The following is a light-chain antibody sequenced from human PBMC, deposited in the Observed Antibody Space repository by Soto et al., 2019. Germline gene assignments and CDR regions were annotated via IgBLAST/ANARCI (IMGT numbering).Light chain of an antibody. J-gene: IGLJ3*02. V-gene: IGLV2-11*01. CDR1: SSDVGGYNY. CDR3: CSYAGSYPR. Sequence: QSALTQPRSVSGSPGQSVTISCTGTSSDVGGYNYVSWYQQHPGKAPKLMIYDVSKRPSGVPDRFSGSKSGNTASLTISGLQAEDEADYYCCSYAGSYPRFGGGTQLTVL. CDR2: DVS.